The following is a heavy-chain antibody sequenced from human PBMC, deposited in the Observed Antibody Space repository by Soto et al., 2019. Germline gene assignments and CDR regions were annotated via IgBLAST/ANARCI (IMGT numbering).Heavy chain of an antibody. D-gene: IGHD3-16*01. Sequence: QVQLVESGGGVVQPGRSLRLSCAASGFTFSSYGMHWVRQAPGKGLEWVAVIWYDGSNKYYADSVKGRFTISRDNSKNTLYLQMNRLGAEDTSVYYCAKGLAGGGAFDIWGQGTMVTVSS. CDR3: AKGLAGGGAFDI. V-gene: IGHV3-33*06. CDR2: IWYDGSNK. J-gene: IGHJ3*02. CDR1: GFTFSSYG.